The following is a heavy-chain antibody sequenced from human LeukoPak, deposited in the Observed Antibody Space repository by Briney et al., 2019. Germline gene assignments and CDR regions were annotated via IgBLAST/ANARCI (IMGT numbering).Heavy chain of an antibody. Sequence: GASVKVSCKTSGYTFRNYGISWVRQAPGQGLEWMGWISVYNDNTRYAQKFQGRVTMTRDTSISTAYMELSRLRSDDTAVYYCARTKIQLWLDIWGQGTMVTVSS. D-gene: IGHD5-18*01. V-gene: IGHV1-18*01. J-gene: IGHJ3*02. CDR1: GYTFRNYG. CDR2: ISVYNDNT. CDR3: ARTKIQLWLDI.